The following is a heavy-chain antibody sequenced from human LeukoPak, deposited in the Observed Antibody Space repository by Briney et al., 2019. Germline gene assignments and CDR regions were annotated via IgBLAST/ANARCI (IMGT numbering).Heavy chain of an antibody. CDR2: IHHSGST. CDR3: ARVAAGIGFFQH. V-gene: IGHV4-38-2*02. J-gene: IGHJ1*01. CDR1: GYSISSGYY. D-gene: IGHD6-13*01. Sequence: SETLSLTCIVSGYSISSGYYWGWIRQPPGKGLEWIGNIHHSGSTYYNPSLKSRVTISVDTSKNQLSLKLISVTAADTAVYYCARVAAGIGFFQHWGQGTLVTVSS.